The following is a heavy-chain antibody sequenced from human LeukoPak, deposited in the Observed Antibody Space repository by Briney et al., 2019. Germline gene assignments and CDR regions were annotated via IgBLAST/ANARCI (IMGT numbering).Heavy chain of an antibody. V-gene: IGHV3-11*01. J-gene: IGHJ6*02. D-gene: IGHD3-10*01. CDR2: VSGSGSTI. Sequence: GGSLRLSCAASGFTFSDYYMSWIRQAPGKGLEWISYVSGSGSTIHSAGSVKGRFTISRDNAKNSLYLQLNNLRAEDTAVYYCARDSPKERLLLFGESPYGMDVWGQGATVTVSS. CDR3: ARDSPKERLLLFGESPYGMDV. CDR1: GFTFSDYY.